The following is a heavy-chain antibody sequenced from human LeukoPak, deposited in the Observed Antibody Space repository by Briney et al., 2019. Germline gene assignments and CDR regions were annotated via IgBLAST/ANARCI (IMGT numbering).Heavy chain of an antibody. D-gene: IGHD2-15*01. V-gene: IGHV4-4*07. J-gene: IGHJ3*02. Sequence: SETLSLTCTVSGGSISSYYWSWIRQPAGKGLEWIGRIYTSGGTNYNPSLKSRVTMSVDTSKNQFSLKLSSVTAADTAVYYCARDRWEGYCSGGSCQKTFDIWGQGTMVTVSS. CDR2: IYTSGGT. CDR1: GGSISSYY. CDR3: ARDRWEGYCSGGSCQKTFDI.